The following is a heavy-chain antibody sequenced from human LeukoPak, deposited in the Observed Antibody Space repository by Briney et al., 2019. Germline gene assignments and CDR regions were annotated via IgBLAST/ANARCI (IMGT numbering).Heavy chain of an antibody. D-gene: IGHD3-22*01. Sequence: SGTLSLTCTVSGDSINSLDLWSWVRQPPGKGLEWIGEMYLSGTTHSNPSVKSRVTISIDKSKNQFFLNLSSVTAADTAVYYCAGLVGRYSSGLYYYYFYYWGQGTLVTVSS. V-gene: IGHV4-4*02. CDR1: GDSINSLDL. CDR2: MYLSGTT. CDR3: AGLVGRYSSGLYYYYFYY. J-gene: IGHJ4*02.